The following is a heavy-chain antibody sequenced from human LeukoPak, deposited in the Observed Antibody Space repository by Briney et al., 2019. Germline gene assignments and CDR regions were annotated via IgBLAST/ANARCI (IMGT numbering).Heavy chain of an antibody. D-gene: IGHD5-18*01. CDR1: GFTFSSYA. V-gene: IGHV3-23*01. J-gene: IGHJ4*02. CDR3: AKSGLQLWLWLNDY. CDR2: ISGSGGST. Sequence: GGSLRLSCAASGFTFSSYAMSWVRQAPGKGLEWVSAISGSGGSTYYADSVKGRFTISRDNSKNTLYLQMNSLRAEDTAVYYCAKSGLQLWLWLNDYWGQGTLVTVSS.